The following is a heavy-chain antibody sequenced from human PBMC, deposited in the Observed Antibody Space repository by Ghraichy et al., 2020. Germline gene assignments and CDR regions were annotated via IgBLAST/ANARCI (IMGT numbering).Heavy chain of an antibody. Sequence: ESLNISCSVSGGPISSYQWTWIRQSPENGLEWIGYIDTSGNIKSNPSLQSRVAISVDTSKNQLSLRLNSVTVADTAVYYCARRRGHYGDYVVSFDIWGQGTMVTVSS. CDR2: IDTSGNI. J-gene: IGHJ3*02. D-gene: IGHD4-17*01. CDR3: ARRRGHYGDYVVSFDI. CDR1: GGPISSYQ. V-gene: IGHV4-4*09.